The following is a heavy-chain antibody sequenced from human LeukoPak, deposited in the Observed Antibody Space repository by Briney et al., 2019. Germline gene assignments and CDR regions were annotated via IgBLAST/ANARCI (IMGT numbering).Heavy chain of an antibody. D-gene: IGHD6-6*01. J-gene: IGHJ3*02. CDR1: GYTFTSYY. Sequence: ASVKVSCKASGYTFTSYYLHWVRQAPGQGLEWMGIINPSGGSTSYAQKFQGRVTMTRDTSTSTVYMELSSLRSEDTAVYYCARAPARRDAFDIWGQGTMVTVSS. V-gene: IGHV1-46*01. CDR3: ARAPARRDAFDI. CDR2: INPSGGST.